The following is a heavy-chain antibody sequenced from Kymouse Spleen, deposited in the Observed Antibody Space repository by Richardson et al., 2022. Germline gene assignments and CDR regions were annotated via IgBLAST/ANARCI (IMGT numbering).Heavy chain of an antibody. Sequence: QLQLQESGPGLVKPSETLSLTCTVSGGSISSSSYYWGWIRQPPGKGLEWIGSIYYSGSTYYNPSLKSRVTISVDTSKNQFSLKLSSVTAADTAVYYCARHEYSSSSRYYYYGMDVWGQGTTVTVSS. V-gene: IGHV4-39*01. J-gene: IGHJ6*02. CDR2: IYYSGST. D-gene: IGHD6-6*01. CDR1: GGSISSSSYY. CDR3: ARHEYSSSSRYYYYGMDV.